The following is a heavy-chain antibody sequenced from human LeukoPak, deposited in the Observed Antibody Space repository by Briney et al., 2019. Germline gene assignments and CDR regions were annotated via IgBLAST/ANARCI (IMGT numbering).Heavy chain of an antibody. CDR3: ARDLDIAVAGTNAFDI. Sequence: GASVTVSCKASGGTFSSYAISWVRQAPGQGLEWMGGIIPIFGTANYAQKFQGRVTITADESTSTAYMELSSLRSEDTAVYYCARDLDIAVAGTNAFDIWGQGTMVTVSS. J-gene: IGHJ3*02. CDR1: GGTFSSYA. CDR2: IIPIFGTA. V-gene: IGHV1-69*13. D-gene: IGHD6-19*01.